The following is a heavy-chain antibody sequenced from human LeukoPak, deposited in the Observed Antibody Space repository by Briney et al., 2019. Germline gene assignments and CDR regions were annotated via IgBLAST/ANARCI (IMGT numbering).Heavy chain of an antibody. Sequence: GGSLRLSCAASGFTFSSYSMNWVRQAPGKGLEWVSSISSSSSYIYYADSVKGRFTISRDNAKNSLYLQMNSPRAEDTAVYYCARDGSGSYYNVYYYYGMDVWGQGTTVTVSS. V-gene: IGHV3-21*01. D-gene: IGHD3-10*01. CDR2: ISSSSSYI. CDR1: GFTFSSYS. CDR3: ARDGSGSYYNVYYYYGMDV. J-gene: IGHJ6*02.